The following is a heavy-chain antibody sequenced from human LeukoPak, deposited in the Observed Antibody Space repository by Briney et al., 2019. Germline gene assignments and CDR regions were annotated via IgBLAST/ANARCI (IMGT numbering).Heavy chain of an antibody. CDR2: IYYSGST. CDR3: ARAQGGYSGYELYYFDY. CDR1: GGSISSSSYY. J-gene: IGHJ4*02. V-gene: IGHV4-39*07. Sequence: PSETLSLTCTVSGGSISSSSYYWGWIRQPPGKGLEWIGSIYYSGSTYYNPSLKSRVTISVDTSKNQFSLKLSSVTAADTAVYYCARAQGGYSGYELYYFDYWGQGTLVTVSS. D-gene: IGHD5-12*01.